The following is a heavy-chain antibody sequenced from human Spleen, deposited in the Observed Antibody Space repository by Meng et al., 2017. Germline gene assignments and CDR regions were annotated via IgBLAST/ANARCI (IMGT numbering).Heavy chain of an antibody. V-gene: IGHV4-39*01. CDR3: VRSSGWVRTGFDP. CDR1: GGSISTSGYY. D-gene: IGHD6-19*01. J-gene: IGHJ5*02. CDR2: IGHSGIT. Sequence: QPQLQQSGPGLVKPSEALSLTFSVSGGSISTSGYYLGWIRQPPGKGLEWIGSIGHSGITYYTPSLKSRVTVSIDTSKSQFSLKLTSVTAADTAVYYCVRSSGWVRTGFDPWGQGTLVTVSS.